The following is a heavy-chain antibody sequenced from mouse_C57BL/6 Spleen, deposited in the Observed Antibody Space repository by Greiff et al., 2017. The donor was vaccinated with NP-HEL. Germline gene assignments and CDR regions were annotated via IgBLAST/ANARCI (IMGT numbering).Heavy chain of an antibody. CDR1: GYTFTSYW. V-gene: IGHV1-55*01. Sequence: QVQLQQPGAELVKPGASVKMSCKASGYTFTSYWITWVKQRPGQGLEWIGDIYPGSGSTNYNEKFKSKATLTVDTSSSTAYMQLRSLTSEASAFYYCASSLLECLAYWGQGTLVTVSS. J-gene: IGHJ3*01. D-gene: IGHD2-12*01. CDR3: ASSLLECLAY. CDR2: IYPGSGST.